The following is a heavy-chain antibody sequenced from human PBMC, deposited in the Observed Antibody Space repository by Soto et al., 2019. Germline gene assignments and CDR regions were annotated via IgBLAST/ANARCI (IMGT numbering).Heavy chain of an antibody. CDR1: GYNFPVYY. Sequence: ASVKVSCKASGYNFPVYYIHWVRLAPGQGLEWMGWINPNNGDTNYVQKFQGRVTMTRDTSISTAYMDLSRLTSDDTAMYYCARSSTYGENDYWGQGTLVTVSS. V-gene: IGHV1-2*02. D-gene: IGHD4-17*01. CDR3: ARSSTYGENDY. CDR2: INPNNGDT. J-gene: IGHJ4*02.